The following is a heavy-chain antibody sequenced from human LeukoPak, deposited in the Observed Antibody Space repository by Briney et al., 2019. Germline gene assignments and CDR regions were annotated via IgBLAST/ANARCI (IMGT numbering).Heavy chain of an antibody. J-gene: IGHJ4*02. CDR2: ISGEGDYT. Sequence: PGDSLPLPCAASGFTLSNHPMTCPRQAPGKALECVSSISGEGDYTYSAPSVTGRFTISSDNSENPVYVEMNRLRGEDTAIYYCAKGGDYYGASFDFWGQGTLVTVSS. CDR1: GFTLSNHP. CDR3: AKGGDYYGASFDF. D-gene: IGHD3-10*01. V-gene: IGHV3-23*01.